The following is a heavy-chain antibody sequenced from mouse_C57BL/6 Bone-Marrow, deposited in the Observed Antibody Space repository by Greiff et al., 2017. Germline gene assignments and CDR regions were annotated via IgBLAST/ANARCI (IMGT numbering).Heavy chain of an antibody. D-gene: IGHD2-5*01. V-gene: IGHV10-1*01. CDR3: ADSKGGPYYDMDY. Sequence: DVHLVESGGGLVQPKGSLKLSCAASGFSFNTYAMNWVRQAPGKGLEWVARIRSKSNNYASYYADSVKDRFTISRDDSESMLYLQMNNLETEDTAMYYGADSKGGPYYDMDYWGQGTSVTVSS. CDR2: IRSKSNNYAS. J-gene: IGHJ4*01. CDR1: GFSFNTYA.